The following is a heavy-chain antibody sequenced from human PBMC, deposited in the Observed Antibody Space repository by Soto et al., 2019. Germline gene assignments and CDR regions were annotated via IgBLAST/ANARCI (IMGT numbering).Heavy chain of an antibody. J-gene: IGHJ4*02. Sequence: PSETLSLTCTVSGDSISSSSYYWGWIRQPPGKGLEWIGSIYYSGSTYYNPSLKSRVTISVDTSKNQFSLKLSSVTAADTAVYYCARRYEAYYDFWSGYYAQLYFDYWGQGTLVTVS. D-gene: IGHD3-3*01. CDR1: GDSISSSSYY. CDR3: ARRYEAYYDFWSGYYAQLYFDY. CDR2: IYYSGST. V-gene: IGHV4-39*01.